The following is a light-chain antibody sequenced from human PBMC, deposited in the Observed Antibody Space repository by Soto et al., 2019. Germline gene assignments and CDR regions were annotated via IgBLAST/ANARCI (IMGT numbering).Light chain of an antibody. CDR1: SSNIGAVYD. J-gene: IGLJ1*01. Sequence: QSVLTQPPSVSGSPGQSGTISCSWSSSNIGAVYDVHWYQQLPGTAPKLLISGNHNRPSGVPDRFSGSKSGTSASLAITGLQAEDEADYYCQSYDRSLSGFYVFGTGTKVTVL. CDR3: QSYDRSLSGFYV. CDR2: GNH. V-gene: IGLV1-40*01.